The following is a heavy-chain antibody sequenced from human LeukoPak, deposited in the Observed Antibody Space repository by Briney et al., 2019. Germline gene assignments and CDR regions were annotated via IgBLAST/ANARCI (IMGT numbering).Heavy chain of an antibody. D-gene: IGHD2-15*01. CDR2: ISSSGSTI. J-gene: IGHJ4*02. V-gene: IGHV3-48*03. CDR1: GFTFSSYE. Sequence: GGSLRLSCAASGFTFSSYEMNWVRQAPGKGLEWVSYISSSGSTIYYADSVKGRFTISRDSSENTLFLQMNRLRPEDAAVYYCAKAPVTTCRGAFCYPFDYWGLGTLVTVSS. CDR3: AKAPVTTCRGAFCYPFDY.